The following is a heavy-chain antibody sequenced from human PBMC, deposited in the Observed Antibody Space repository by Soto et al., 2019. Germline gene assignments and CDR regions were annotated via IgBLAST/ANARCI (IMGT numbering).Heavy chain of an antibody. CDR2: INTGNGDT. J-gene: IGHJ6*02. V-gene: IGHV1-3*04. CDR1: GYTFSTYK. Sequence: QVHLVQSGAEVKNPGASVKVSCKAAGYTFSTYKVHSVRQAPGQGLEWMGWINTGNGDTRYSQKFQDRVTVTSDTSTLTAFMELGSLTFEDTAVYYCARDEDVWGQGTMVTVSS. CDR3: ARDEDV.